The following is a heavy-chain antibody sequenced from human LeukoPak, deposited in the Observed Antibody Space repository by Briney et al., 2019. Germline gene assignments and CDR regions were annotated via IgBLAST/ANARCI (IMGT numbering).Heavy chain of an antibody. CDR1: GYTFTSYG. CDR2: ISAYNGNT. CDR3: ARAGRLNNWNYGWFDP. Sequence: ASVKVSCKASGYTFTSYGISWVRQAPGQGLEWMGWISAYNGNTNYAQKLQGRVTMTTDTSASTAYMELRSLRSDDTAVYYCARAGRLNNWNYGWFDPWGQGTLVTVSS. J-gene: IGHJ5*02. D-gene: IGHD1-7*01. V-gene: IGHV1-18*01.